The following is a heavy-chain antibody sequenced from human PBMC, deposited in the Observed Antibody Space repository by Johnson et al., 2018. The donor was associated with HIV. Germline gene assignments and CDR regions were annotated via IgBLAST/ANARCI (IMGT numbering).Heavy chain of an antibody. Sequence: QVQLVESGGGVVQPGRSRRLSCAASGFIFSSYGMHWVRQAPGKGLEWVAFIRYDGSNKYSAESVQCRFNISRDNPKNTLYLQMDRLRSEDTAVYYCAVLRTGGLRVGNFDIWGQGTMGTVSS. CDR3: AVLRTGGLRVGNFDI. CDR2: IRYDGSNK. J-gene: IGHJ3*02. D-gene: IGHD1-26*01. V-gene: IGHV3-30*02. CDR1: GFIFSSYG.